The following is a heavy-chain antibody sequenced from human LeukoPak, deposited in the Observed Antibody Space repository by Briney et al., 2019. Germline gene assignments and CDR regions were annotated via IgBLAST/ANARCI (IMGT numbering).Heavy chain of an antibody. Sequence: GGSLRLSCAASGFTFGNYEFNWVRQAPGKGLEWVSYISSSGRTISYADSVKGRFTISRDNAKNSLYLQMNSLRAEDTALYYCARVKVGTTNRFDYWGQGTLVTVSS. V-gene: IGHV3-48*03. D-gene: IGHD1-26*01. CDR3: ARVKVGTTNRFDY. CDR1: GFTFGNYE. CDR2: ISSSGRTI. J-gene: IGHJ4*02.